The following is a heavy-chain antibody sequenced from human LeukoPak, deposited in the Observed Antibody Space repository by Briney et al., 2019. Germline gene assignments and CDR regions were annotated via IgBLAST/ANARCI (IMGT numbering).Heavy chain of an antibody. V-gene: IGHV4-59*01. D-gene: IGHD6-6*01. CDR2: IYYSGNT. Sequence: SETLSLTCTVSGGSISRYYWRRIRQPPGKGLEWIGYIYYSGNTNYNPSLKSRVNISVDTSMNQFSLKLGSVTAADTAVYYCARDGGAARPWFDPWGQGTLVTVSS. CDR1: GGSISRYY. CDR3: ARDGGAARPWFDP. J-gene: IGHJ5*02.